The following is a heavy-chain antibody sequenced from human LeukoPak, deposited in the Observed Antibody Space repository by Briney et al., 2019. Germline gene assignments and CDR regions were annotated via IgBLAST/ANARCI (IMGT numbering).Heavy chain of an antibody. D-gene: IGHD2-8*01. CDR3: ARTVEWFYFDY. J-gene: IGHJ4*02. Sequence: PGGSPRLSCAASGFTFSSFWMNWVRQAPGKGLEWVANIKQDGSVKHHVDSVKGRFTISRDNSKNTLYLQMNSLRAEDTAVYYCARTVEWFYFDYWGQGTLVTVSS. CDR1: GFTFSSFW. CDR2: IKQDGSVK. V-gene: IGHV3-7*01.